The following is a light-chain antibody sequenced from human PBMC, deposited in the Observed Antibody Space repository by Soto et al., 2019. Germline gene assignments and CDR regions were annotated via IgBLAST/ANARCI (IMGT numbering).Light chain of an antibody. CDR2: GAS. CDR3: QQHNNWPPWT. J-gene: IGKJ1*01. Sequence: EIVMTQSPATLSVSPGERATLSCRASQSVSSNLAWYQQKPGQAPRLLIYGASTRATGIPARFSGSGSGTEFTLTISGLQSEDFAVYYCQQHNNWPPWTFGQGTKVEIK. V-gene: IGKV3-15*01. CDR1: QSVSSN.